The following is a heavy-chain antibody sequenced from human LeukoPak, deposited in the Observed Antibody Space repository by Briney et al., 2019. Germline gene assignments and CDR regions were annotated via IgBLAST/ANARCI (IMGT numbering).Heavy chain of an antibody. CDR2: ISGSGGST. J-gene: IGHJ4*02. CDR3: ALRPYDSSGYFVY. D-gene: IGHD3-22*01. V-gene: IGHV3-23*01. Sequence: PGGSLRLSCAASGFTFSSYAMSWVRQAPGKGLEWVSAISGSGGSTYYADSVKGRYTISRDNSKNTLYLQMNSLRAEDTAVYYCALRPYDSSGYFVYWGQGTLVTVSS. CDR1: GFTFSSYA.